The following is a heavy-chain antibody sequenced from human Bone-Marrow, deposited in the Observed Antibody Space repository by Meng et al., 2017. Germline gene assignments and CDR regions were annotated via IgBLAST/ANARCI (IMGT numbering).Heavy chain of an antibody. J-gene: IGHJ5*02. V-gene: IGHV4-59*01. CDR1: GGSISGYH. CDR2: IDDRGIT. D-gene: IGHD2-21*01. CDR3: ARYGGAVNTVRGFDP. Sequence: SETLSLTCTVSGGSISGYHWTWIRQSPGKGLEWIGYIDDRGITTYNPLLKSRLTISLDTSKTQCSLKLSSVTAADTAVYYCARYGGAVNTVRGFDPCGRGTLVTVSS.